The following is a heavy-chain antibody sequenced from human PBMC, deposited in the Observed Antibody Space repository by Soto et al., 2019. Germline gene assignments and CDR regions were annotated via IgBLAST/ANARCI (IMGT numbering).Heavy chain of an antibody. V-gene: IGHV1-2*02. D-gene: IGHD3-3*01. Sequence: HLVQSGAEVKQPGASVKVSCKASGYTFKDYFLYWVRQAPGQGLEWMGWINPNNGGTDYAQKFQGRVTMTRDTSISTAYMEVSGLRSGDTAVYYCARDPSPDFWSGYYDYWGQGTLITVSS. CDR2: INPNNGGT. J-gene: IGHJ4*02. CDR1: GYTFKDYF. CDR3: ARDPSPDFWSGYYDY.